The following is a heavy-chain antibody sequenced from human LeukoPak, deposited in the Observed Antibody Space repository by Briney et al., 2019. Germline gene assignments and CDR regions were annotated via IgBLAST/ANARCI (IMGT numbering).Heavy chain of an antibody. Sequence: GESLKISCKGSGYSFTSYWIAWVRQMPGKGLEWMGIIYPGDSDTRYSPSFQGQVTISADKSISTAYLQWSSLKASDTAMYYCARLNSGKPHSYYYYGMDVWGQGTAVTVSS. CDR2: IYPGDSDT. V-gene: IGHV5-51*01. D-gene: IGHD1-26*01. CDR3: ARLNSGKPHSYYYYGMDV. CDR1: GYSFTSYW. J-gene: IGHJ6*02.